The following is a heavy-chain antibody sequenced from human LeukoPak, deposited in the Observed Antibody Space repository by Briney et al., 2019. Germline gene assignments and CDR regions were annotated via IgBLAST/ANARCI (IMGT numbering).Heavy chain of an antibody. CDR1: GGSISSGGYY. Sequence: SQTLSLTCTVSGGSISSGGYYWSWIRQHPGKGLEWIGYIYFSGSTYYNPSLRSRLTISVDTSKNQFSLRLTSVTAADTAVYYCARYQYSSGWYYFDYWGQGTLVTVSS. CDR3: ARYQYSSGWYYFDY. V-gene: IGHV4-31*03. J-gene: IGHJ4*02. D-gene: IGHD6-19*01. CDR2: IYFSGST.